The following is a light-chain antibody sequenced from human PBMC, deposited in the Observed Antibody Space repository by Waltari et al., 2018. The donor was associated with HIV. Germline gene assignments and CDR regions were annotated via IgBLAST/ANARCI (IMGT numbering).Light chain of an antibody. CDR3: QAWDSSTRGL. CDR1: TLGDKY. J-gene: IGLJ2*01. CDR2: QNK. Sequence: SSEMTQPPSVSVSPGQTASITCSGDTLGDKYASWYQQKPGQSPVLVIYQNKKRPSGIPERFSGATSGNTGTLTISGTQAVDEADYYCQAWDSSTRGLFGGGTKLTVL. V-gene: IGLV3-1*01.